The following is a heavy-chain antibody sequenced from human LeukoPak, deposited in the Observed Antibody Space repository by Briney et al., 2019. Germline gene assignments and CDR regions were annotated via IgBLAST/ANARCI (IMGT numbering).Heavy chain of an antibody. V-gene: IGHV3-23*01. D-gene: IGHD5-18*01. CDR2: ISGSGGST. J-gene: IGHJ4*02. Sequence: GGSLRLSCAASGFTFSSYAMSWVRQAPGKGLEWVSAISGSGGSTYYADSVKGRFTISRDNSKNTLYLQMNSLRAEDTAVYYCAKEGVGYSYGYLGYFDYWGQGTLVTVSS. CDR3: AKEGVGYSYGYLGYFDY. CDR1: GFTFSSYA.